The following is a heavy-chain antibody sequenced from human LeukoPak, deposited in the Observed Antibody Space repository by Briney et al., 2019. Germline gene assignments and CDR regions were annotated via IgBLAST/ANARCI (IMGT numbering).Heavy chain of an antibody. D-gene: IGHD1-26*01. CDR3: ASALRIYYYFDY. CDR2: ISWNSGSI. CDR1: GFTFDDYA. Sequence: GGSLRLSCAASGFTFDDYAMHWVRQAPGKGLEWVSGISWNSGSIGYADSVKGRFTISRDNAKNSLYLQMNSLRAEDTALYYCASALRIYYYFDYWGQGTLVTVSS. J-gene: IGHJ4*02. V-gene: IGHV3-9*01.